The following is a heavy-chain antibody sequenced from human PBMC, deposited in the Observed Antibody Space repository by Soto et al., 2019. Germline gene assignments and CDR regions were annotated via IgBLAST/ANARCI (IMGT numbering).Heavy chain of an antibody. V-gene: IGHV4-59*01. Sequence: QVQLQESGPGLVKPSETLSLTCTVSGGSISSDSWSWIRQSPGKALEWIGYSYYNGVTKYNPSLKGRVTISVDTSQNQFSLRVTSVPSAGTAVYYCARRSRSSSGWYFLDYGGQGTLVTFSS. D-gene: IGHD6-19*01. J-gene: IGHJ4*02. CDR2: SYYNGVT. CDR1: GGSISSDS. CDR3: ARRSRSSSGWYFLDY.